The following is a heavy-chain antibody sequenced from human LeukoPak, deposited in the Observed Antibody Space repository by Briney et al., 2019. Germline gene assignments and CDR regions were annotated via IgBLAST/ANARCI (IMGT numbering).Heavy chain of an antibody. D-gene: IGHD4-17*01. J-gene: IGHJ4*02. V-gene: IGHV1-2*02. CDR2: INPNSGGT. Sequence: ASVKVSCKASGYTFTGYYMHWVRQAPGQGLEWMGWINPNSGGTNYAQKFQGRVTMTRDTSISTAYMELSRLRSDDTAVYYCARAYTSTVTKLVLYYWGQGTLVTVSS. CDR3: ARAYTSTVTKLVLYY. CDR1: GYTFTGYY.